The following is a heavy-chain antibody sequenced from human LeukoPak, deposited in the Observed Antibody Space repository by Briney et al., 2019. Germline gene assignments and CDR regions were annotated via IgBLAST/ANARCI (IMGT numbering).Heavy chain of an antibody. J-gene: IGHJ4*02. V-gene: IGHV3-7*01. Sequence: PGGSLRLSCTVSGYTFGNYTVSWVRQAPGKGPEWVANIKQDGSQRYYVDSVRGRFTISRDNAKNSLFLQMNGLRAEDTAVYYCARRGGSSSRRSPIDYWGQGTLVTISS. CDR3: ARRGGSSSRRSPIDY. D-gene: IGHD6-6*01. CDR1: GYTFGNYT. CDR2: IKQDGSQR.